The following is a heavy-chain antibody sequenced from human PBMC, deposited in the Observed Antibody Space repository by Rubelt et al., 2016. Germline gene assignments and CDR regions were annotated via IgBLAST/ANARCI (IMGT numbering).Heavy chain of an antibody. CDR3: AGVMITFGGVIEVGWFDP. Sequence: QVQLVQSGAEVKKPGASVKVSCKASGYTFTSYGISWVRQAPGQGLEWMGWISAYNGNTNYAQKRQCRVTMTTDTSTSTAYMELRSLRSDDTAVYYCAGVMITFGGVIEVGWFDPWGQGTLVTVSS. CDR1: GYTFTSYG. D-gene: IGHD3-16*02. V-gene: IGHV1-18*01. CDR2: ISAYNGNT. J-gene: IGHJ5*02.